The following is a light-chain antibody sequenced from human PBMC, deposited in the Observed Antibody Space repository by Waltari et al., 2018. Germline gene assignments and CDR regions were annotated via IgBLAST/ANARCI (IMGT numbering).Light chain of an antibody. CDR3: SSYTITDTPV. CDR1: SSDVGSYNS. CDR2: DVT. V-gene: IGLV2-14*03. J-gene: IGLJ3*02. Sequence: QSALTQPASVSGSPGHSITIPCTGTSSDVGSYNSVSWYQQHPGKAPKLMIYDVTNRPSGVSDRFSGSKSGNTASLTISGLQAEDEAHYYCSSYTITDTPVFGGGTKVTVL.